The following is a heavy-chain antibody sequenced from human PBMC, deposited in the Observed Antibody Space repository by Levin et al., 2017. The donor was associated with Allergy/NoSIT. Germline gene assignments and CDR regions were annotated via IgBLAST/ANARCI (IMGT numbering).Heavy chain of an antibody. V-gene: IGHV1-18*01. CDR2: ISAYNGNT. D-gene: IGHD6-13*01. CDR1: GYTFTSYG. J-gene: IGHJ5*02. Sequence: PGESLKISCKASGYTFTSYGISWVRQAPGQGLEWMGWISAYNGNTNYAQKLQGRVTMTTDTSTSTAYMELRSLRSDDTAVYYCARAISSWYGWGGPNWFDPWGQGTLVTVSS. CDR3: ARAISSWYGWGGPNWFDP.